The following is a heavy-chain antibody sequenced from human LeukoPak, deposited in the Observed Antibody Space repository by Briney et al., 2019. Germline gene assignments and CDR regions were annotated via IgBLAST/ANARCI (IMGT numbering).Heavy chain of an antibody. J-gene: IGHJ3*02. D-gene: IGHD2-21*02. Sequence: SETLSLTCAVYGGSFSGYYWSWIRQPPGKGLEWIGEINHSGSTNYNPSLKSRVTISVDTSKNQFSLKLSSVTAADTAVYYCARDAYCGGDCYNAFDIWGQGTMVTVSS. V-gene: IGHV4-34*01. CDR1: GGSFSGYY. CDR3: ARDAYCGGDCYNAFDI. CDR2: INHSGST.